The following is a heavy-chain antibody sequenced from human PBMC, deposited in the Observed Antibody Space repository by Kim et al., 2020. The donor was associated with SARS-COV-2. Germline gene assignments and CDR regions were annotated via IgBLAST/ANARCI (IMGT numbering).Heavy chain of an antibody. V-gene: IGHV4-39*01. D-gene: IGHD3-16*02. CDR3: ARHRIGGYYYYYYMDV. Sequence: SETLSLTCTVSGGSISSSSYYWGWIRQPPGKGLEWIGSIYYSGSTYYNPSLKSRVTISVDTSKNQFSLKLSSVTAADTAVYYCARHRIGGYYYYYYMDVWGKGTTVTVSS. J-gene: IGHJ6*03. CDR1: GGSISSSSYY. CDR2: IYYSGST.